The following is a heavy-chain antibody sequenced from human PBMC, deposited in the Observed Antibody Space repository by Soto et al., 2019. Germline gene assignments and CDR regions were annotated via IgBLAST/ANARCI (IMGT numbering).Heavy chain of an antibody. CDR3: ARTSMQSRGYSYGHGGMDV. D-gene: IGHD5-18*01. Sequence: GESLKISCKGSGYSFTSYWISWVRQMPGKGLEWMGRIDPIDSYTNYSPSFQGHVTISADKSISTAYLQWSSLKASDTAMYYCARTSMQSRGYSYGHGGMDVWGQGTTVTVSS. J-gene: IGHJ6*02. CDR1: GYSFTSYW. V-gene: IGHV5-10-1*01. CDR2: IDPIDSYT.